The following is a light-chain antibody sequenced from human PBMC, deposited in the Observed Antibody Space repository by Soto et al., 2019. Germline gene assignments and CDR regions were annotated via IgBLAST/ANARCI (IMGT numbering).Light chain of an antibody. CDR3: QSHDSSLHASV. Sequence: QSVLTQPPSVSGAPGQRVTISCTGSSSNIGAGYDVHWYLQLPGTAPKLLFYGNTNRPSGVPDRFSGSKSGSSASLAITGLQAEDEADYYCQSHDSSLHASVFGTGTKLTVL. J-gene: IGLJ1*01. CDR1: SSNIGAGYD. CDR2: GNT. V-gene: IGLV1-40*01.